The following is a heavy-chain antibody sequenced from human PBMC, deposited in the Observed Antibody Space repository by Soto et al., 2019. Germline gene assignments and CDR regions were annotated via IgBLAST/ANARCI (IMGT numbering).Heavy chain of an antibody. V-gene: IGHV3-9*01. D-gene: IGHD2-15*01. Sequence: EVQLVESGGGLVQPGRSLRLSCAASGFTFDDYAMHWVRQAPGKGLEWVSGISWNSGIIGYADSVKGRFTISRDNDKNCLYLQMNSLRAEDTALYYCAKGMENCSGGSCYLDYWGQGTLVTVSS. CDR3: AKGMENCSGGSCYLDY. CDR2: ISWNSGII. J-gene: IGHJ4*02. CDR1: GFTFDDYA.